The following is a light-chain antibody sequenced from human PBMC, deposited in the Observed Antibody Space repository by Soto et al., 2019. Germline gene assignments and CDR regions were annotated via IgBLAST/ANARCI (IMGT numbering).Light chain of an antibody. CDR3: QQYDSLWT. Sequence: DIPMTQSPSTLSASVGDRVTITCRASKSISGYLAWYQQRPGKAPQLLIYDASSLQTGVPSRFSGSGSGTECTLTISSRQPDDFATYYGQQYDSLWTFGQGTKVDIK. J-gene: IGKJ1*01. V-gene: IGKV1-5*01. CDR2: DAS. CDR1: KSISGY.